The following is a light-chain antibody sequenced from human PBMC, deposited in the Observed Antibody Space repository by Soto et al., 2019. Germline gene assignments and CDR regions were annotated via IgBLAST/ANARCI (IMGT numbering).Light chain of an antibody. Sequence: QSALTQPASVSGSPGQSITISCTGTSSDVGSHNLVSWYQQHPGQAPKLMIYEVSKRPLGVSTRFSASNSGNTASLTISGLQSEDAADYYCFSYGGSRAVFGGGTQLTVL. CDR3: FSYGGSRAV. CDR2: EVS. J-gene: IGLJ7*01. CDR1: SSDVGSHNL. V-gene: IGLV2-23*02.